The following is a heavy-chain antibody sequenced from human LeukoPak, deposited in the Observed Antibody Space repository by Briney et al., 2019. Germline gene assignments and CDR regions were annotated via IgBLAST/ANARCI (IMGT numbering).Heavy chain of an antibody. D-gene: IGHD6-19*01. J-gene: IGHJ4*02. V-gene: IGHV4-39*01. CDR1: GGSFSSSSYY. Sequence: SETLSLTCTVSGGSFSSSSYYWGWLRQPPGKGLEWIGSIYYSGRTYYNPSLKSRVTISVDTSKIQFSLKLSSVTAADTAVYYCARQVAVAGSFDYWGQGTLVTVSS. CDR3: ARQVAVAGSFDY. CDR2: IYYSGRT.